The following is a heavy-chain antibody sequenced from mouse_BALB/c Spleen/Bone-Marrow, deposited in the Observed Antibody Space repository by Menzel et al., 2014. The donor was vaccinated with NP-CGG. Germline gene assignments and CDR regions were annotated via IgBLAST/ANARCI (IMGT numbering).Heavy chain of an antibody. CDR2: VNPYSDGT. V-gene: IGHV1-14*01. D-gene: IGHD6-1*01. CDR1: GYTFTSYV. CDR3: ARRGRIAEALGY. Sequence: EVKLQESGPELVKPGASVKMSCKASGYTFTSYVMHWVKQKPGQGLEWIGYVNPYSDGTKYNEKFKGKATLTSDKSSSTAYMELSSLTSEDSAVYYCARRGRIAEALGYWGQGTTLTVSS. J-gene: IGHJ2*01.